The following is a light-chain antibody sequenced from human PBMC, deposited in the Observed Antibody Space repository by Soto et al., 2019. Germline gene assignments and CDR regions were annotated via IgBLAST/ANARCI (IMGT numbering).Light chain of an antibody. CDR3: QQFNTYPRT. V-gene: IGKV1-13*02. Sequence: AIQLTQSPSSLSASVGDRVTITCRASQDVSSAVAWYQHQPGKTPKSLMFGASNLESGVPSRFSGSGSGTDFILTISSLQPEDFATYYCQQFNTYPRTFGPGTKVDVK. J-gene: IGKJ3*01. CDR1: QDVSSA. CDR2: GAS.